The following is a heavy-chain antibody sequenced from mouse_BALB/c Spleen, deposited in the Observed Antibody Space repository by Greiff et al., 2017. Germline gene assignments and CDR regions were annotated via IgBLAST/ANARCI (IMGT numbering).Heavy chain of an antibody. CDR2: IWSGGST. CDR1: GFSLTSYG. J-gene: IGHJ1*01. Sequence: VQGVESGPGLVQPSQSLSITCTVSGFSLTSYGVHWVRQSPGKGLEWLGVIWSGGSTDYNAAFISRLSISKDNSKSQVFFKMNSLQADDTAIYYCASYYYGSSYGYFDVWGAGTTVTVSS. D-gene: IGHD1-1*01. V-gene: IGHV2-4-1*01. CDR3: ASYYYGSSYGYFDV.